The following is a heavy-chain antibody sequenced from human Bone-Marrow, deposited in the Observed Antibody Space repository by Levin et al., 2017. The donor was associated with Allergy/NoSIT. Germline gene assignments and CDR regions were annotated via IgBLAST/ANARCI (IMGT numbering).Heavy chain of an antibody. CDR3: ARGYYYDSSGYYYLDY. CDR1: GFTFSTCT. J-gene: IGHJ4*02. D-gene: IGHD3-22*01. CDR2: ISSTSTYI. V-gene: IGHV3-21*01. Sequence: GGSLRLSCAASGFTFSTCTMNWVRQAPGKGLEWVSSISSTSTYIYYADSVKGRFTISRDNAKNSLYLQMSSLRAEDTAVYYCARGYYYDSSGYYYLDYWGQGTLVAVSS.